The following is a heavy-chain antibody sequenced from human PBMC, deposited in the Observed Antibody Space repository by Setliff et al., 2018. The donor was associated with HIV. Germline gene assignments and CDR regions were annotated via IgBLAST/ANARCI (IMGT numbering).Heavy chain of an antibody. CDR1: GYTFTTYS. D-gene: IGHD3-10*01. Sequence: GASVKVSCKASGYTFTTYSLHWVRQAPGQSLEWMGWINVGNGDTKYSRELQGRIIITRDTSANTAYMELSSLRFDDTAVYFCARGALLAACDFDHWGHGTLVTVSS. J-gene: IGHJ4*01. CDR3: ARGALLAACDFDH. CDR2: INVGNGDT. V-gene: IGHV1-3*01.